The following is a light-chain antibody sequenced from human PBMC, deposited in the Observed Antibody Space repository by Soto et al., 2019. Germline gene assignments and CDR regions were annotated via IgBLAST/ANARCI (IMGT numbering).Light chain of an antibody. J-gene: IGKJ2*01. CDR1: QGLSNY. V-gene: IGKV1-27*01. Sequence: DIQMTQSPSSLSASVGDRVTIACRASQGLSNYLAWYQQNPGKVPKLLLYAASTLQSGVPSRFSGSGSGTDLTRTISSLQPEDVATYCWQKHNSDPYTCGQGTKLEIK. CDR2: AAS. CDR3: QKHNSDPYT.